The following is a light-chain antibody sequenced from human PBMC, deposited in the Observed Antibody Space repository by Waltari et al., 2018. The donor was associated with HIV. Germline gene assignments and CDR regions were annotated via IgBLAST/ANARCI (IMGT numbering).Light chain of an antibody. V-gene: IGLV2-8*01. CDR2: DVT. CDR3: NSYAGSSKSYV. CDR1: TSDIGGYHY. J-gene: IGLJ1*01. Sequence: QSALTQPPSASGSPGQSVPISCTGTTSDIGGYHYVSWYQQHPGEAPRLIIYDVTKRPSGVPDRFSGSKSGNTASLTVSGLQAEDEAEYYCNSYAGSSKSYVFGTGTKVTVL.